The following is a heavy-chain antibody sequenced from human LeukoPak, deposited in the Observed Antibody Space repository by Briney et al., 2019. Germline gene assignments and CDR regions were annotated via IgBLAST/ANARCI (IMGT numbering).Heavy chain of an antibody. CDR3: AREWVYPFDY. CDR1: GFTFRSYA. J-gene: IGHJ4*02. D-gene: IGHD6-13*01. CDR2: INSDGSGT. Sequence: GGSLRLSCAAPGFTFRSYAMSWVRQAPGKGLEWVSRINSDGSGTSYADSVKGRFTISRDNAKNTLYLQMNSLRAEDTAVYYCAREWVYPFDYWGQGTLVTVSS. V-gene: IGHV3-74*01.